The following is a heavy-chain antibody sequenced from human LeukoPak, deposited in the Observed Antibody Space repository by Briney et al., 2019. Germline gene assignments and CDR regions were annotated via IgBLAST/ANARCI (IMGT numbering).Heavy chain of an antibody. CDR1: GGSFSGYY. CDR3: ARGTDYFQSIDY. Sequence: PSETLSLTCAVYGGSFSGYYWSWIRQPPGKGLEWIGEINHSGSTNYNPSLKSRVTISVDTSKNQFSLRLSSVTAADTAVYYCARGTDYFQSIDYWGQGTLVTVSS. V-gene: IGHV4-34*01. D-gene: IGHD3-10*01. J-gene: IGHJ4*02. CDR2: INHSGST.